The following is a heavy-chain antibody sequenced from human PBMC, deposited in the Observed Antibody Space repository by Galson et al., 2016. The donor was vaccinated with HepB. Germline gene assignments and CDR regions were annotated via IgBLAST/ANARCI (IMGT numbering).Heavy chain of an antibody. CDR2: INPDGSYT. V-gene: IGHV3-7*03. CDR1: GFTFSSYG. D-gene: IGHD6-13*01. CDR3: ATSKAAPGCD. Sequence: SLRLSCAASGFTFSSYGMHWVRQAPGKGLEWVANINPDGSYTFCIDSVKGRFSISRDNTKTSVYLQMNSLRAEDTAVYYCATSKAAPGCDWGQGTLVTVSS. J-gene: IGHJ4*02.